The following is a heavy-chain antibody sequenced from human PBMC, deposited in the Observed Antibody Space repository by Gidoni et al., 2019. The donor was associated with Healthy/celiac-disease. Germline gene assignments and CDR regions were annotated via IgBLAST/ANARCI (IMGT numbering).Heavy chain of an antibody. CDR3: ARDLSGWYIHYFDY. CDR1: GFTFSSYE. V-gene: IGHV3-48*03. CDR2: ISSSGSTI. J-gene: IGHJ4*02. D-gene: IGHD6-19*01. Sequence: EVQLVESGGGLAQPGGSLRLSCAASGFTFSSYEMNWVRQAPGKGLEWVSYISSSGSTIYYADSVKGRFTISRDNAKNSLYLQMNSLRAEDTAVYYCARDLSGWYIHYFDYWGQGTLVTVSS.